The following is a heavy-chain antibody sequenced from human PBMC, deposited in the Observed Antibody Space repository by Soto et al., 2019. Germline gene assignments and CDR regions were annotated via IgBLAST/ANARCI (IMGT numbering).Heavy chain of an antibody. CDR2: IIPILGIP. D-gene: IGHD4-17*01. Sequence: QVNLVQSGAEVRKPGSSVKVSCKTSGATLNNYIIGWVRQAPGQGLEWMGRIIPILGIPNYSQRFQDRLTLTADRSTITLYMELSSLRSDDTAIYFCARGGVVDYGDYNTWGQGTLVTVSS. J-gene: IGHJ5*02. CDR1: GATLNNYI. CDR3: ARGGVVDYGDYNT. V-gene: IGHV1-69*02.